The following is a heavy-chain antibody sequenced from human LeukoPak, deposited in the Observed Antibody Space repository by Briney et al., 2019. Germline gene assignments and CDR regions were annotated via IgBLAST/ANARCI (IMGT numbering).Heavy chain of an antibody. CDR1: GGSISSGSYY. J-gene: IGHJ6*02. CDR2: IYTSGST. V-gene: IGHV4-61*02. CDR3: ARGIGGWFGELFSYYGMDV. D-gene: IGHD3-10*01. Sequence: KASETLSLTCTVPGGSISSGSYYWSWIRQPAGKGLEWIGRIYTSGSTNYNPSLKSRVTISVDTSKNQFSLKLSSVTAADTAVYYCARGIGGWFGELFSYYGMDVWGQGTTVTVSS.